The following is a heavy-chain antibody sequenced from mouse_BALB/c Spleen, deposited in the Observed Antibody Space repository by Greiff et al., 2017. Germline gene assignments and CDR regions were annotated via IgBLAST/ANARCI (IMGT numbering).Heavy chain of an antibody. CDR1: GYTFTNYW. CDR3: ARGGNAMDY. J-gene: IGHJ4*01. Sequence: VQLQQSGAELVRPGTSVKISCKASGYTFTNYWLGWVKQRPGHGLEWIGDIYPGGGYTNYNEKFKGKATLTADTSSSTAYVQLSSLTSEDSAVYFCARGGNAMDYWGQGTSVTVSS. D-gene: IGHD1-1*02. V-gene: IGHV1-63*02. CDR2: IYPGGGYT.